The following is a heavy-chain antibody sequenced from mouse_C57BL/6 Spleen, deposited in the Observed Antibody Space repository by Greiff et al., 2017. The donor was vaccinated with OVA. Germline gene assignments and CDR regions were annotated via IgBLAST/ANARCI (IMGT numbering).Heavy chain of an antibody. J-gene: IGHJ4*01. CDR2: IYPGNGDT. CDR3: ARSVLQYPYDDMDD. Sequence: VQVVQSGPELVKPGASVKISCKASGYAFTSSWMNWVKQRPGQGLEWIGRIYPGNGDTNYNGKFKGKATLTADKSSSTAYMQLSSLTSEDSAVYVGARSVLQYPYDDMDDWGQGTTVTVSS. V-gene: IGHV1-82*01. CDR1: GYAFTSSW. D-gene: IGHD1-1*01.